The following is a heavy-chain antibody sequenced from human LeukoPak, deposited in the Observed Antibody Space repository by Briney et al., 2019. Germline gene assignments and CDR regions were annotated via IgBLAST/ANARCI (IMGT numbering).Heavy chain of an antibody. CDR1: GGSISSYY. CDR3: ARDYCGGDCYSAPWFDP. V-gene: IGHV4-59*01. J-gene: IGHJ5*02. Sequence: SETLSLTCTVSGGSISSYYWSWIRQPPGKGLEWIGYIYYSGCTNYNPSLKSRVTISVDTSKNQFSLKLSSVTAADTAVYYCARDYCGGDCYSAPWFDPWGQGTLVTVSS. CDR2: IYYSGCT. D-gene: IGHD2-21*01.